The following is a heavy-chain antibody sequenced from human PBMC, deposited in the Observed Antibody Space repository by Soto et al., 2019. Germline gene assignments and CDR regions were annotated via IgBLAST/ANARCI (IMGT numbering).Heavy chain of an antibody. J-gene: IGHJ5*02. Sequence: NPSETLSLTCTVSGGSISSSSYYWGWIRQPPGKGLEWIGSIYYSGSTYYNPSLKSRVTISVDTSKNQFSLKLSSVTAADTAVYYCARSRPLYDFWSGPPNPTGWLDPWGQGTLVTVYS. D-gene: IGHD3-3*01. V-gene: IGHV4-39*01. CDR2: IYYSGST. CDR1: GGSISSSSYY. CDR3: ARSRPLYDFWSGPPNPTGWLDP.